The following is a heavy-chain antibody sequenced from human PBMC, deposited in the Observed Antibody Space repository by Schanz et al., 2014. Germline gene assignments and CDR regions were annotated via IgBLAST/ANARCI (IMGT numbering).Heavy chain of an antibody. D-gene: IGHD6-13*01. CDR1: EFTFSTDA. V-gene: IGHV3-23*01. Sequence: EVQLLESGGGLVQPGGSLRLSCAASEFTFSTDAMSWVRQAPGKGLEWLSVISASGGDTYYADSVKGRFTISRDNSKNTLYLQMSSLRAEDTAVYYCAKSQGSSFDSWGQGTLVNASS. CDR3: AKSQGSSFDS. J-gene: IGHJ4*02. CDR2: ISASGGDT.